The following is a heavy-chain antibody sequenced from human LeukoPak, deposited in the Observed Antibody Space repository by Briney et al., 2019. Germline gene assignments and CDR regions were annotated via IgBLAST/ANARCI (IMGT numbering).Heavy chain of an antibody. Sequence: PSETLSLTCAVYGGSFSGYYWTWIRQPPGKGLEWIGEIHYSGSATYNPSLKSRVTISVDTSKNQFSLKMNSVTAADTAVYYCARGRDRYQLLNRWGQGTLVTVSS. J-gene: IGHJ5*02. D-gene: IGHD2-2*01. CDR2: IHYSGSA. V-gene: IGHV4-34*01. CDR1: GGSFSGYY. CDR3: ARGRDRYQLLNR.